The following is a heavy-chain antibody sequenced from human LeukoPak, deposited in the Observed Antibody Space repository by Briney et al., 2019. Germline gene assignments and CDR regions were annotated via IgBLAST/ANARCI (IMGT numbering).Heavy chain of an antibody. J-gene: IGHJ4*02. D-gene: IGHD3-10*01. Sequence: ASVKVSCKASGYTFTSYGISWVRQAPGQGLEWMGWVSAYNGNTNYAQKLQGRVTMTTDTSTSTAYMELRSLRSDDTAVYYCAREGVWFGELSDYFDYWGQGTLVTVSS. V-gene: IGHV1-18*01. CDR3: AREGVWFGELSDYFDY. CDR2: VSAYNGNT. CDR1: GYTFTSYG.